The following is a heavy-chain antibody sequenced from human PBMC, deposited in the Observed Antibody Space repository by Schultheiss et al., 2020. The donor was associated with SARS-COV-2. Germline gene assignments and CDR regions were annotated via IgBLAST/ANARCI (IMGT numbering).Heavy chain of an antibody. Sequence: SQTLSLTCTVSGGSISSYYWSWIRQPAGKGLEWIGRIYTSGSTNYNPSLKSRVTISVDTSKNQFSLKLSSVTAADTAVYYCARAVLVVVDWYFDLWGRGTLVTVSS. D-gene: IGHD3-22*01. V-gene: IGHV4-4*07. CDR1: GGSISSYY. CDR3: ARAVLVVVDWYFDL. J-gene: IGHJ2*01. CDR2: IYTSGST.